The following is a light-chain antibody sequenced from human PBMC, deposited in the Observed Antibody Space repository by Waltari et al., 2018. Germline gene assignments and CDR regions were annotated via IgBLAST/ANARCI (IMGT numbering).Light chain of an antibody. CDR1: QGVTKY. CDR3: HLRSNWRYT. J-gene: IGKJ2*01. V-gene: IGKV3-11*01. CDR2: DAS. Sequence: EIVLTQSPAILSLSPGERATPSCRPSQGVTKYLSWYQLKPGQAPRLLIYDASNRATGIPTRFSGSGSGTDFTLTISSLEPDDFAVYFCHLRSNWRYTFGQGTKLEIK.